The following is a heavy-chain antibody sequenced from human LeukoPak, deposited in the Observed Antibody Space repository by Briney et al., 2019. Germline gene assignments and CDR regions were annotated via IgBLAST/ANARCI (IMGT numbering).Heavy chain of an antibody. J-gene: IGHJ6*03. CDR2: INPNSGGT. CDR1: GYTFTGYY. D-gene: IGHD3-9*01. CDR3: ARADNYDILTGYYDYYMDV. V-gene: IGHV1-2*02. Sequence: GASVKVSCKASGYTFTGYYMHWVRQAPGQGLEWMGWINPNSGGTNYAQKFQGRVTMTRDTSISTAYMELSRLRSDDTAVYYCARADNYDILTGYYDYYMDVWGKGTTVTVSS.